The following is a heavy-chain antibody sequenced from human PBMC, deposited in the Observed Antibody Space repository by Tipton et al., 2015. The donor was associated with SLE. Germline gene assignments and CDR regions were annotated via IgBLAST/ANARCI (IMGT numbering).Heavy chain of an antibody. Sequence: TLSLTCTVSGGSVSSGGYYWTWIRQHPGEGPEWIGHIYNTGSTDYNPSLKSRVSISGDASKNQFSLTLSSVIAADTAFYYCSRGGVGGYDYFDYWGQGNLVTVSS. CDR3: SRGGVGGYDYFDY. CDR1: GGSVSSGGYY. V-gene: IGHV4-31*03. D-gene: IGHD5-12*01. J-gene: IGHJ4*02. CDR2: IYNTGST.